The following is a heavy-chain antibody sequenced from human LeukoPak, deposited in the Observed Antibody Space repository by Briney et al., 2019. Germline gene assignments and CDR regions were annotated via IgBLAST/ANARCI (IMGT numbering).Heavy chain of an antibody. D-gene: IGHD5-18*01. J-gene: IGHJ4*02. V-gene: IGHV5-51*01. CDR1: GYSFTSYW. CDR3: ARRGEAMAPFDY. CDR2: IYPGEADT. Sequence: GESRKSSCKDSGYSFTSYWIGWVRQMPGKGLEWMGIIYPGEADTRYSPSFQGQVTISAGKSINTAYLQWSSLKASDTAIYYCARRGEAMAPFDYWGQGTLDPLL.